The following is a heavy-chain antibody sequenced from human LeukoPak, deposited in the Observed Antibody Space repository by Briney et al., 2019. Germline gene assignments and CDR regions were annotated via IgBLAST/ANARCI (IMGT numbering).Heavy chain of an antibody. V-gene: IGHV3-30*02. Sequence: GGSLTLSCAASGFTFSSYGMHWVGQAPAKGLEWVAYIRYDGSNKYYADSVKGRFIISREKSKNTLYLQMNSLRAEDTAVYYCAKQIAAAGSFDIWGEGTMVTVSP. CDR2: IRYDGSNK. CDR3: AKQIAAAGSFDI. D-gene: IGHD6-13*01. CDR1: GFTFSSYG. J-gene: IGHJ3*02.